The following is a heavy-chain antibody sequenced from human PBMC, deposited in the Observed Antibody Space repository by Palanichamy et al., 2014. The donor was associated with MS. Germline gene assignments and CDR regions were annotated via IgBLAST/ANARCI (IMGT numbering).Heavy chain of an antibody. CDR3: AKGDDFWSGSMGAFDI. CDR2: ISGSGGST. D-gene: IGHD3-3*01. J-gene: IGHJ3*02. V-gene: IGHV3-23*01. CDR1: GFTFSSYA. Sequence: EVQLLESGGGLVQPGGSLRLSCAASGFTFSSYAMSWVRQAPGKGLEWVSAISGSGGSTYYADSVKGRFTISRDNSKNTLYLQMNSLRAEDTAVYYCAKGDDFWSGSMGAFDIWGQGTMVTVSS.